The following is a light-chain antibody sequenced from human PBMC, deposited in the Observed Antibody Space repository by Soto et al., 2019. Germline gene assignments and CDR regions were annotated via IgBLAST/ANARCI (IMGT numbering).Light chain of an antibody. Sequence: EIVMTQSPATLYVSPGERATLSCRASQSVSSNFAWYQQKPGQAPTLLIYGASSRANGSPARFSGSGSWTEFTFTINSLQSEVFEVFYCTHYDNWPPCLGPWTKVDI. CDR3: THYDNWPPC. V-gene: IGKV3-15*01. CDR2: GAS. CDR1: QSVSSN. J-gene: IGKJ3*01.